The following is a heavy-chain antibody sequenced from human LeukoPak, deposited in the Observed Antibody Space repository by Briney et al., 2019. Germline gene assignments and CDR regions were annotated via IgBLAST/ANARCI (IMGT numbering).Heavy chain of an antibody. D-gene: IGHD3-9*01. Sequence: SGTLSLTCTVSGASISSSRSFWGWIRQPPGKGLEWIVSIFSGGNTYYNPSLNSRVGISIDTSKNQFSLRLSSVTAADTAFYFCARPQLGSSAGYVDYWGQGILVTVSS. CDR3: ARPQLGSSAGYVDY. J-gene: IGHJ4*02. CDR1: GASISSSRSF. V-gene: IGHV4-39*01. CDR2: IFSGGNT.